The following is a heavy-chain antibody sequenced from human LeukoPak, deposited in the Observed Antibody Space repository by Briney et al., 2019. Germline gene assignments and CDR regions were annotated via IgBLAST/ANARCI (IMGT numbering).Heavy chain of an antibody. Sequence: GAAVKVSCKTSGYPFTTWEINWVRQAAGQGLEWMGWVHPNSGNTAYAQKFQGRVTMNRDTYIRTAYMELSGMRFDDTAVYFCARGPRYAPWGQGTLVTVS. J-gene: IGHJ5*02. CDR1: GYPFTTWE. CDR2: VHPNSGNT. CDR3: ARGPRYAP. V-gene: IGHV1-8*01.